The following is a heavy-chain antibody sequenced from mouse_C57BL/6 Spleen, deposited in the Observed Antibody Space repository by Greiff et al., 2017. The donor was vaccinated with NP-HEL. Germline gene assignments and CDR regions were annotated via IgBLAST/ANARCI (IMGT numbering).Heavy chain of an antibody. CDR2: IYPRSGNT. CDR3: ARHEDPPWFAY. J-gene: IGHJ3*01. CDR1: GYTFTSYG. Sequence: QVQLKQSGAELARPGASVKLSCKASGYTFTSYGISWVKQRTGQGLEWIGEIYPRSGNTYYNEKFKGKATLTADKSSSTAYMELRSLTSEDSAVYFFARHEDPPWFAYWGQGTLVTVSS. V-gene: IGHV1-81*01.